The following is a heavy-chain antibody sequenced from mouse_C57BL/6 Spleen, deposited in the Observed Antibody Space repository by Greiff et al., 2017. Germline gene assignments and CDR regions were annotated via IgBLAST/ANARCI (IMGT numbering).Heavy chain of an antibody. D-gene: IGHD4-1*01. Sequence: EVKLMESGGGLVKPGGSLKLSCAASGFTFSSYAMSWVRQTPEKRLEWVATISDGGSYTYYPDNVKGRFTISRDNAKNNLYLQMSHLKSEDTAMYYCARDTGGDYWGQGTSVTVSS. CDR1: GFTFSSYA. CDR2: ISDGGSYT. CDR3: ARDTGGDY. V-gene: IGHV5-4*01. J-gene: IGHJ4*01.